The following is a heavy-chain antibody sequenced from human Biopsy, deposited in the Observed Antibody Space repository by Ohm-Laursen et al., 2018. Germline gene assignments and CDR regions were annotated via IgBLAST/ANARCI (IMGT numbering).Heavy chain of an antibody. D-gene: IGHD1/OR15-1a*01. CDR3: ARGGGYNWNNGWFDP. Sequence: ASVKVSCKVSGGTFSSSAITWVRQAPGQGLEWMGGIIGIFRTAHYAQKFQGRVTITADEFMSTAYMELSSLRSEDTAVYYCARGGGYNWNNGWFDPWGQGTLVTVSS. CDR2: IIGIFRTA. V-gene: IGHV1-69*13. CDR1: GGTFSSSA. J-gene: IGHJ5*02.